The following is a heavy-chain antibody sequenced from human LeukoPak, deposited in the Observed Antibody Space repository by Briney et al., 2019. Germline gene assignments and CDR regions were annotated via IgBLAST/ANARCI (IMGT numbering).Heavy chain of an antibody. V-gene: IGHV3-23*01. J-gene: IGHJ3*02. CDR3: AKDRQRTSYYYDSSGYSRYAFDI. D-gene: IGHD3-22*01. Sequence: GGSLRLSCAASGFTFSNYGMNWVRQAPGKGLEWVSAINGSGGSTYYADSVKGRFTISRDNSKNTLYLQMNSLRAEDTAVYYCAKDRQRTSYYYDSSGYSRYAFDIWGQGTMVTVSS. CDR1: GFTFSNYG. CDR2: INGSGGST.